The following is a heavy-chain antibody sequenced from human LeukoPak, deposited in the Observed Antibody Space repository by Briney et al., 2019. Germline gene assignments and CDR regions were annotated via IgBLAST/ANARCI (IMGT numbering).Heavy chain of an antibody. CDR3: ARERWLQPDY. J-gene: IGHJ4*02. D-gene: IGHD5-24*01. Sequence: VHWVRQAPGKGLEWVAFIRFTISRDNSKNTLYLQMNSLRAEDTAVYYCARERWLQPDYWGQGILVTVSS. V-gene: IGHV3-30*03. CDR2: I.